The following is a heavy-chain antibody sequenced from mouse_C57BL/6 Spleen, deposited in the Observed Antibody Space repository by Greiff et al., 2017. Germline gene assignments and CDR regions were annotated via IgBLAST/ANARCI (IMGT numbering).Heavy chain of an antibody. CDR1: GYTFTDYY. Sequence: QVQLQQSGPELVKPGASVKISCKASGYTFTDYYINWVKQRPGQGLEWIGWIYPGSGNTKYNEKFKGKATLTVDTSSSTAYMQLSSLTSEDSAVYFCARMDYYYGSSYWYFDVWGTGTTVTVSS. CDR3: ARMDYYYGSSYWYFDV. CDR2: IYPGSGNT. D-gene: IGHD1-1*01. V-gene: IGHV1-84*01. J-gene: IGHJ1*03.